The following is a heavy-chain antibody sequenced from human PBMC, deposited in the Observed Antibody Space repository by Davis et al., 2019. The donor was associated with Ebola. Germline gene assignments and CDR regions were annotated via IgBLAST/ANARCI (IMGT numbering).Heavy chain of an antibody. CDR3: AREGYYDFWSGHQIGRRYYYYAMDV. CDR2: IWYDGSRE. Sequence: PGGSLRLSCAASGFSFNTYGMHWVRQAPGKGLEWLAVIWYDGSREYIAESMKGRFAISRDNSENMLYLQMNSLRAEDTAVYYCAREGYYDFWSGHQIGRRYYYYAMDVWGQGTTVTVSS. V-gene: IGHV3-33*01. J-gene: IGHJ6*02. CDR1: GFSFNTYG. D-gene: IGHD3-3*01.